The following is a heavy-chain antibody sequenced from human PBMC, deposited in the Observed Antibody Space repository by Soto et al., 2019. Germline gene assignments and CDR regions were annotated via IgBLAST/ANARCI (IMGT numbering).Heavy chain of an antibody. J-gene: IGHJ5*02. D-gene: IGHD3-16*01. CDR1: GFSVSSGDYY. CDR2: IYFSGRT. V-gene: IGHV4-61*08. Sequence: PSETLSLTCAVSGFSVSSGDYYLTWIRQPPGKGLEWVGHIYFSGRTNYIPSLESRVTISLDTSKNQFSLKLTSVTAADTAVYYCARVPIDTYMIYWSDPWGQGTLVTVSS. CDR3: ARVPIDTYMIYWSDP.